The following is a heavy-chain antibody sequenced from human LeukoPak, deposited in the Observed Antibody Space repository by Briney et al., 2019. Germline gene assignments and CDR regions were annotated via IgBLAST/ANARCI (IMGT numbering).Heavy chain of an antibody. Sequence: GGSPRLSCAASGFTFSSYWMSWVRQAPGKGLEWVANIKQDGSEKYYVDSVKGRFTISRDNAKNSLYLQMNSLRAEDTAVYYCARQWLALGLTDVFDYWGQGTLVTVSS. J-gene: IGHJ4*02. CDR3: ARQWLALGLTDVFDY. CDR1: GFTFSSYW. D-gene: IGHD6-19*01. V-gene: IGHV3-7*01. CDR2: IKQDGSEK.